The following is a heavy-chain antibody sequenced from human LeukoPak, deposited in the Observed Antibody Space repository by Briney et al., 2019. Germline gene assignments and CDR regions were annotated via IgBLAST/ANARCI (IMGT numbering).Heavy chain of an antibody. J-gene: IGHJ4*02. Sequence: SGTLSLTCAVSGGSISSSNWWSWVRQPPGKGLEWIGEIYHSGSTNYNPSLKSRVTISVDTSKNQFSLKLSSVTAADTAVYYCARGPQIRTSHLEKTPFDYWGQGTLVTVSS. CDR2: IYHSGST. CDR3: ARGPQIRTSHLEKTPFDY. D-gene: IGHD2-2*01. V-gene: IGHV4-4*02. CDR1: GGSISSSNW.